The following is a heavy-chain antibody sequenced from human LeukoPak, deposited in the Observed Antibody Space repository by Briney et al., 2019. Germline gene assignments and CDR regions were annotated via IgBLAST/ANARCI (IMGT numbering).Heavy chain of an antibody. CDR1: GYTFTGYY. CDR3: ARTNGERITIFGVVTSYYYYMDV. CDR2: INPNSGGT. J-gene: IGHJ6*03. V-gene: IGHV1-2*02. Sequence: ASVKVSCKASGYTFTGYYMHWVRQAPGQGLEWMGWINPNSGGTNYAQKFQGRVTMTRDTSISTAYMELSRLRSGDTAVYYCARTNGERITIFGVVTSYYYYMDVWGKGTTVTVSS. D-gene: IGHD3-3*01.